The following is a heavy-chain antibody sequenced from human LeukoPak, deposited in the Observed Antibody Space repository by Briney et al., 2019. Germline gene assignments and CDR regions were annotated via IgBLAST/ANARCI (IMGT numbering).Heavy chain of an antibody. Sequence: GGSLRLSCAASGFTFSSYSMNWVRQAPGKGLEWVSSISSSSSYIYYADSVKGRFTISRDNAKNSLYLQMNSLRAGDTAVYYCARLEYDSSGYSDYWGQGTLVTVSS. J-gene: IGHJ4*02. CDR1: GFTFSSYS. CDR2: ISSSSSYI. D-gene: IGHD3-22*01. V-gene: IGHV3-21*01. CDR3: ARLEYDSSGYSDY.